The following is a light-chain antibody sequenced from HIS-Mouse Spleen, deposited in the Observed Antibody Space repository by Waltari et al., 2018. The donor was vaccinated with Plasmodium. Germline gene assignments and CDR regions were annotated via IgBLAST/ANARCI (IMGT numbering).Light chain of an antibody. CDR3: YSTDSSGNHRV. Sequence: SYELTQPPSVSVSPGQTARITCSGDALPKQYDYWYQQKSGQAPVLIINEDSKRPSGIPGRVSGSSSVTMATLTISGAQVEDEADYYCYSTDSSGNHRVFGGGTKLTVL. V-gene: IGLV3-10*01. CDR1: ALPKQY. J-gene: IGLJ3*02. CDR2: EDS.